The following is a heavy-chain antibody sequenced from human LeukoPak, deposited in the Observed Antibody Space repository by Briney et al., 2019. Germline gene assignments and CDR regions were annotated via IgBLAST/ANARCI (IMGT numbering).Heavy chain of an antibody. CDR2: FSGSGTST. Sequence: GGSLRLSCEGSGFTFSSHAMNWVRQAPGKGLEWVSSFSGSGTSTFYADSVKGRFTISRDNSKNTLYLQMNSLRAEDTAVYYCAKGRSMVRFLDPMDVWGKGTTVTVSS. D-gene: IGHD3-3*01. CDR3: AKGRSMVRFLDPMDV. CDR1: GFTFSSHA. J-gene: IGHJ6*04. V-gene: IGHV3-23*01.